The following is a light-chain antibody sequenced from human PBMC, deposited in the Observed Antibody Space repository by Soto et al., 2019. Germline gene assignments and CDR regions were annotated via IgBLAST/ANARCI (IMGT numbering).Light chain of an antibody. CDR1: QSISNH. CDR3: QQSFTIPIT. Sequence: DIQMTQSPSSLSASVEDRVIITCRASQSISNHLNWYQQKPGKAPKLLIYAAYSLQSGVPSRFSGSGSGTDFTLTVGSLQPEDFATYYCQQSFTIPITFGQGTRLEIK. V-gene: IGKV1-39*01. J-gene: IGKJ5*01. CDR2: AAY.